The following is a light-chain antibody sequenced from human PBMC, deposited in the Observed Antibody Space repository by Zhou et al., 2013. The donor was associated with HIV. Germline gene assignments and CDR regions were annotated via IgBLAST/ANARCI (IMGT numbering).Light chain of an antibody. V-gene: IGKV1-39*01. CDR2: NAV. CDR1: QDIGRG. J-gene: IGKJ4*01. Sequence: MQMTQSPSSLSASVGDRVTISCRPSQDIGRGVNWYQQKSDKAPKLLIYNAVTLEKEVPARFSGSGSGTNFTLAINGLQPEDFATYYCQQSVTSPLTFGGGTKVEIK. CDR3: QQSVTSPLT.